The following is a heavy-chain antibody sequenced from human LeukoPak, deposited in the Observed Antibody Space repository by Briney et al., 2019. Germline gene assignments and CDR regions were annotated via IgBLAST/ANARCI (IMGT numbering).Heavy chain of an antibody. Sequence: GGSLRLSCAASGVTFSSYGMHWVRQAPGKGLEWVAFIRYDGSNKYYADSVKGRFTISRDNSKNTLYLQMNSLRAEDTAVYYCAAGLVTPLVSGYWGQGTLSPSPQ. CDR3: AAGLVTPLVSGY. J-gene: IGHJ4*02. CDR2: IRYDGSNK. D-gene: IGHD4-11*01. CDR1: GVTFSSYG. V-gene: IGHV3-30*02.